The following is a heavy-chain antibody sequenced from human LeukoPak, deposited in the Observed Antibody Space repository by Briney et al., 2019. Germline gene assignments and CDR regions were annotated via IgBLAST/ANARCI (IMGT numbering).Heavy chain of an antibody. Sequence: PGGSLRFSCAASGFTFSSYEMNWVRQAPGKGLEWVSSISSSSSYIYYADSVKGRFTISRDNAKNSLYLQMNSLRAEDTAVYYCAREEQWQLDYWGQGTLVTVSS. V-gene: IGHV3-21*01. D-gene: IGHD6-19*01. CDR3: AREEQWQLDY. CDR1: GFTFSSYE. CDR2: ISSSSSYI. J-gene: IGHJ4*02.